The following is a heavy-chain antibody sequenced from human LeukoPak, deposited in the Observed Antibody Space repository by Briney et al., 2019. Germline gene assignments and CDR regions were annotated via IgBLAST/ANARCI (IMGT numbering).Heavy chain of an antibody. Sequence: GASVKVSCKASGCTFSSYAISWVRQAPGQGLEWMGGIIPIFGTAKYAQKFQGRVPITADDSTSTAYMELSSLRSEDTAVYYCARGNDYEINYYYYYGMDVWGQGTTVTVSS. CDR1: GCTFSSYA. D-gene: IGHD4-17*01. V-gene: IGHV1-69*13. J-gene: IGHJ6*02. CDR3: ARGNDYEINYYYYYGMDV. CDR2: IIPIFGTA.